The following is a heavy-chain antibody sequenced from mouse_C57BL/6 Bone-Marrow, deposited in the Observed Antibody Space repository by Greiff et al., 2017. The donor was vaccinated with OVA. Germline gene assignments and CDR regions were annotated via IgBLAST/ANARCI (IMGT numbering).Heavy chain of an antibody. CDR3: ARDPRAHYYGSSYEYFDV. CDR1: GFTFSSYA. Sequence: DVQLVESGGGLVKPGGSLKLSCAASGFTFSSYAMSWVRQTPEKRLEWVATISDGGSYTYYPDNVKGRFTISRDNAKNNLYLQMSHLKSEDTAMYYCARDPRAHYYGSSYEYFDVWGTGTTVTVSS. J-gene: IGHJ1*03. CDR2: ISDGGSYT. V-gene: IGHV5-4*01. D-gene: IGHD1-1*01.